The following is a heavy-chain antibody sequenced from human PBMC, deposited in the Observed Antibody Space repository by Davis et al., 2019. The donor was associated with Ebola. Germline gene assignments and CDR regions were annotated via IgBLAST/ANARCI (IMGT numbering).Heavy chain of an antibody. V-gene: IGHV4-34*01. CDR1: GGSFSNYY. CDR3: ARLVGATWSGAFDI. Sequence: MPSETLSPTCAVYGGSFSNYYWSWIRQPPGKGLEWIGEINHSGSTNYNPSLKSRVTISVDTSKNQFSLKLSAVTAADTAVYYCARLVGATWSGAFDIWGQGTMVTVSS. CDR2: INHSGST. D-gene: IGHD1-26*01. J-gene: IGHJ3*02.